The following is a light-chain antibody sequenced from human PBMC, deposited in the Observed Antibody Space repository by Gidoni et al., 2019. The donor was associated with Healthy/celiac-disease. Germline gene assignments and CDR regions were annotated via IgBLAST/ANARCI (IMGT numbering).Light chain of an antibody. CDR2: GAS. CDR1: QSVSSSY. CDR3: QQYGSFWT. V-gene: IGKV3-20*01. Sequence: DIVLTQSPGTLSLSPGERATLSCRASQSVSSSYLAWYQQKPGQAPRLLIYGASSRATGIPDRFSGSGSGTDFTLTISRLEPEEFAVYYCQQYGSFWTFGQGTKVEIK. J-gene: IGKJ1*01.